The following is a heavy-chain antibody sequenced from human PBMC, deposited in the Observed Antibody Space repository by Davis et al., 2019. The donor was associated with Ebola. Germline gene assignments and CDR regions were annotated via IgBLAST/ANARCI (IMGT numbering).Heavy chain of an antibody. V-gene: IGHV3-23*01. CDR2: ISGSGGST. CDR3: AKDGDYDFWSGGLGYYYMDV. D-gene: IGHD3-3*01. Sequence: PGGSLRLSCAASGFTFSSYAMSWVRQAPGKGLEWVSAISGSGGSTYYADSVKGRFTISRDNSKNTLYLQMNSLRAEDTAVYYCAKDGDYDFWSGGLGYYYMDVWGKGTTVTVSS. J-gene: IGHJ6*03. CDR1: GFTFSSYA.